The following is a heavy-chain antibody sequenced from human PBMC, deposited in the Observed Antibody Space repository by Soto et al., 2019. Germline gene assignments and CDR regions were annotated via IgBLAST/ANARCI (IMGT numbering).Heavy chain of an antibody. CDR3: ARSSTMIVVVISAFDI. Sequence: PGGSPRLSRAASGFTFRSYAIHWGRQGPGKGLEWLAVISYDGSNKYYTDSVKGRFTISRDNSKNTLYLQMNSLRAEDTAVYYCARSSTMIVVVISAFDIWGQGTMVTVSS. J-gene: IGHJ3*02. D-gene: IGHD3-22*01. V-gene: IGHV3-30-3*01. CDR2: ISYDGSNK. CDR1: GFTFRSYA.